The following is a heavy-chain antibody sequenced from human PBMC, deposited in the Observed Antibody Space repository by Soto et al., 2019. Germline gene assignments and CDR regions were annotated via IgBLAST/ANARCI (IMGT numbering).Heavy chain of an antibody. CDR3: ARDVVAYYFDDTGPRRLQH. Sequence: QVQLVESGGGVVQPGRSLRLSCAASGFTFSNYAMHWVRQAPGKGLEWVAVMSYDGNSKYYADSVSGRFTISRDNSENTLYLQMNGLRAEDTAVYFCARDVVAYYFDDTGPRRLQHWGQGTLVTVSS. V-gene: IGHV3-30-3*01. CDR2: MSYDGNSK. CDR1: GFTFSNYA. J-gene: IGHJ1*01. D-gene: IGHD3-22*01.